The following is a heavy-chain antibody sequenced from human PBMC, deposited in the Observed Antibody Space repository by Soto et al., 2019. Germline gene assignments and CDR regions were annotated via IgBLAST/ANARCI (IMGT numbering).Heavy chain of an antibody. CDR3: AKGKGVGYSYGPLDY. CDR1: GFTFSSYG. J-gene: IGHJ4*02. CDR2: ISYDGSNK. Sequence: GGSLRLSCAASGFTFSSYGMHWVRQAPGKGLEWVAVISYDGSNKYYADSAKGRFTISRDNSKNTLYLQMNSLRAEDTAVYYCAKGKGVGYSYGPLDYWRQGTLVTVPS. V-gene: IGHV3-30*18. D-gene: IGHD5-18*01.